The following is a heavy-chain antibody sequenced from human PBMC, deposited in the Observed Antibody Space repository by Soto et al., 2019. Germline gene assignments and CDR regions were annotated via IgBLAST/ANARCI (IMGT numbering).Heavy chain of an antibody. V-gene: IGHV3-30*03. Sequence: QAQLVESGGGVVQPGRSLRLSCAASGFAFSSYGMHWVRQAPGTGLEWVAVISYDGSLQHYADSVKGRFTISRDNSKNMVLLQMSSLRAEDTAVYYCVSDXGYGHASVPYSWGQGTLVSVSS. CDR2: ISYDGSLQ. CDR3: VSDXGYGHASVPYS. CDR1: GFAFSSYG. D-gene: IGHD5-18*01. J-gene: IGHJ4*02.